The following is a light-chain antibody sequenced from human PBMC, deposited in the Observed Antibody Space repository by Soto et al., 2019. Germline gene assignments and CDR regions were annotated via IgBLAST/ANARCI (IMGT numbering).Light chain of an antibody. Sequence: QSALTQPPSASGSLGQSVTISCTGTSSDVGGYNYVSWYQQHPGKAPKLIIYEVNKRPSGVPYRFSGAKSDNTASLTVSGLQAEDEADYYCNSYAGNSNGVFGGGTKVTVL. CDR1: SSDVGGYNY. CDR3: NSYAGNSNGV. V-gene: IGLV2-8*01. J-gene: IGLJ3*02. CDR2: EVN.